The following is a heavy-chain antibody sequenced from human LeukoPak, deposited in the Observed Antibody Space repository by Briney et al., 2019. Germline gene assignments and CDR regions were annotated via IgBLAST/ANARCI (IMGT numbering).Heavy chain of an antibody. J-gene: IGHJ3*02. CDR3: ARVLTVRSGGYDAFDI. Sequence: GGSLRLSCAASGFTFSSYELNWVRQAPGKGLEWVSYISSSGSTIYYAGSVKGRFTISRENAKNSLYLQMNSLRAGDTAVYYRARVLTVRSGGYDAFDIWGQGTMVTVSS. CDR2: ISSSGSTI. D-gene: IGHD6-25*01. CDR1: GFTFSSYE. V-gene: IGHV3-48*03.